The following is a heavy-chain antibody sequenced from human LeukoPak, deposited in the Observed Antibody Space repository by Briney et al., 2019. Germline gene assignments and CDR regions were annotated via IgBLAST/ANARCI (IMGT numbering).Heavy chain of an antibody. CDR2: VSSDGSRT. V-gene: IGHV3-74*01. Sequence: HLGGSLRLSCAASGVSFSTTWMHWVRQAPGKGLMWVSHVSSDGSRTYADSVKGRFTVSRDNNKDMVYLQMSSLRAEDTAVYYCATDGAHGLTHWGQGTLVTVSS. D-gene: IGHD3/OR15-3a*01. CDR1: GVSFSTTW. CDR3: ATDGAHGLTH. J-gene: IGHJ4*02.